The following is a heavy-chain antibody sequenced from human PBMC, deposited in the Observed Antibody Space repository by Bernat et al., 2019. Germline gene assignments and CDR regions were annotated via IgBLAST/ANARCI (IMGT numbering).Heavy chain of an antibody. V-gene: IGHV3-43*02. CDR3: AKGDYSNYPPNAY. J-gene: IGHJ4*02. CDR2: ISGDGVST. CDR1: GFTFDDYA. D-gene: IGHD4-11*01. Sequence: EVQLVESGGGVVQPGGSLRLSCAASGFTFDDYAIHWVRQAAGKGLVWVSLISGDGVSTYYADSVKGRFTISRDNSKNSLYLQMNSLRTEDTALYYCAKGDYSNYPPNAYWGQGTLVTVSS.